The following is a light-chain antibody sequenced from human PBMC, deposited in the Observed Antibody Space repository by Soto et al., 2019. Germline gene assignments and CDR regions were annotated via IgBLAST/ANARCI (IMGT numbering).Light chain of an antibody. CDR1: SGSVSTSYY. J-gene: IGLJ2*01. V-gene: IGLV8-61*01. CDR2: STN. Sequence: QAVATQEPSFSVSPGRTVTLTCGLSSGSVSTSYYPSWYQQTPGQAPRTLIYSTNTRSSGVADRFSGSILGNKAALTITGAQADDESDYYCVLYMGSGIPVFGGGTQLTVL. CDR3: VLYMGSGIPV.